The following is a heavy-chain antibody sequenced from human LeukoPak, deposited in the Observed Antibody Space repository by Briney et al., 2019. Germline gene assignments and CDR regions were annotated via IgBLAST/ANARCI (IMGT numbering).Heavy chain of an antibody. Sequence: GGSLRLSCAASGFTFSSYTMSWVRQAPGKGLEWVSAISGSGGSTYYADSVKGRFTISRDNSKNTVYLQMNSLRAEDTAVYYCAKPAYYDSNGYYSPFDYWGQGTLVTVSS. D-gene: IGHD3-22*01. CDR1: GFTFSSYT. J-gene: IGHJ4*02. CDR2: ISGSGGST. CDR3: AKPAYYDSNGYYSPFDY. V-gene: IGHV3-23*01.